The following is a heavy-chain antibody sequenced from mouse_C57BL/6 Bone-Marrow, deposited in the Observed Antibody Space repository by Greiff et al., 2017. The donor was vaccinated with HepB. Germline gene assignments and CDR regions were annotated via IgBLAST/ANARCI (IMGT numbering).Heavy chain of an antibody. CDR1: GFTFSSYA. V-gene: IGHV5-4*03. J-gene: IGHJ4*01. CDR3: ARGNYYGSSSYAMDY. Sequence: EVKLMESGGGLVKPGGSLKLSCAASGFTFSSYAMSWVRQTPEKRLEWVATISDGGSYTYYPDNVKGRFTISRDNAKNNLYLQMSHLKSEDTAMYYCARGNYYGSSSYAMDYWGQGTSVTVSS. CDR2: ISDGGSYT. D-gene: IGHD1-1*01.